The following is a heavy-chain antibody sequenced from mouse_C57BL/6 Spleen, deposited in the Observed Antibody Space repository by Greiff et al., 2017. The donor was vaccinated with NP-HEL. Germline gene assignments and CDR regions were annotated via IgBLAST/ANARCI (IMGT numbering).Heavy chain of an antibody. Sequence: ESGPGLVKPSQSLSLTCSVTGYSITSGYYWNWIRQFPGNKLEWMGYISYDGSNNYNPSLKNRISITRDTSKNQFFLKLNSVTTEDTATYYCAREGFDYYGSSPFAYWGQGTLVTVSA. CDR2: ISYDGSN. CDR1: GYSITSGYY. D-gene: IGHD1-1*01. V-gene: IGHV3-6*01. CDR3: AREGFDYYGSSPFAY. J-gene: IGHJ3*01.